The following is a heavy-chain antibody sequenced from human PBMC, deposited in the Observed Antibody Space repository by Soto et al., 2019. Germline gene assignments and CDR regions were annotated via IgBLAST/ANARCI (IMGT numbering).Heavy chain of an antibody. D-gene: IGHD3-3*01. CDR1: GFTFSSYA. CDR2: ISGSGGST. J-gene: IGHJ6*02. Sequence: GGSLRLSCAASGFTFSSYAMSWVRQAPGKGLEWVSAISGSGGSTYYADSVKGRFTISRDNSKNTLYLQMNSLRAEDTAVYYCAKGERFLEWLFPNDYYYYGMDVWGQGTTVTVSS. V-gene: IGHV3-23*01. CDR3: AKGERFLEWLFPNDYYYYGMDV.